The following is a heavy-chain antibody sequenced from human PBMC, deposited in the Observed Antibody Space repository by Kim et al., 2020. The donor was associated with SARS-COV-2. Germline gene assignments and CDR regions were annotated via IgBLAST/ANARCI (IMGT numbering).Heavy chain of an antibody. V-gene: IGHV3-7*01. CDR2: IKEDGSKK. CDR1: GFTFSSDW. Sequence: GGSLRLSCAASGFTFSSDWMHWVRQAPGKGLEWVANIKEDGSKKFYAGSVKGRFTISRDNAKNSLYRQMNSLRAEDTAVYYCGRSMDVWGEGTTVTVSP. J-gene: IGHJ6*04. CDR3: GRSMDV.